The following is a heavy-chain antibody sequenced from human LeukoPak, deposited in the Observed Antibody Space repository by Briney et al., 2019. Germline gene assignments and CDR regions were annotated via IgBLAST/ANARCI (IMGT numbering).Heavy chain of an antibody. CDR3: AKGLREYDFWSGYAT. CDR1: GFTFSSYA. CDR2: ISVSGGSP. J-gene: IGHJ5*02. D-gene: IGHD3-3*01. Sequence: GGSLRPSCAASGFTFSSYATMWVRQAPGKGLDWVSTISVSGGSPNYADSVKGRFTISRDNSKNTLFLQMNSLRAEDTALYYCAKGLREYDFWSGYATWGQGTLVTVSS. V-gene: IGHV3-23*01.